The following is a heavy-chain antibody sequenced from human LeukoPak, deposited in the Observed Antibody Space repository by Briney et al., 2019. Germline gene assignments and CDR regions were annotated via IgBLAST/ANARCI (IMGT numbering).Heavy chain of an antibody. D-gene: IGHD3-10*01. CDR3: ARDRGHFDY. CDR1: GLSVSRNY. V-gene: IGHV3-53*01. J-gene: IGHJ4*02. Sequence: GVSLRLSCAASGLSVSRNYISWVRQAPGKGLEWVSFIYTGTTTFYADSVKGRFTISRDNSRNTVYLELNSLRVDDTAVYYCARDRGHFDYWGPGTLVTVSS. CDR2: IYTGTTT.